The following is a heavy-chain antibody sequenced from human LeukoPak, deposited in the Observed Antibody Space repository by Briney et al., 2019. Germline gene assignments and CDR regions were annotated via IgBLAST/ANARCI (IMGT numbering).Heavy chain of an antibody. CDR1: GFSLSDHY. J-gene: IGHJ4*02. Sequence: TGGSLRLSCAASGFSLSDHYMDWVRQAPGKGLEWVGRSTNKLNSYTTQYAASVKGRFSISRDDSKNSLYLQMNSLKSEDTAVYYCSRGGRRDEGYCAGFFDYWGQGTLVTVSS. V-gene: IGHV3-72*01. D-gene: IGHD5-18*01. CDR2: STNKLNSYTT. CDR3: SRGGRRDEGYCAGFFDY.